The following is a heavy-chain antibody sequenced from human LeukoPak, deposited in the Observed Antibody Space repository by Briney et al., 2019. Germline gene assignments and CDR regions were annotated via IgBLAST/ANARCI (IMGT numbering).Heavy chain of an antibody. CDR3: AVHCSSTSCYTDY. J-gene: IGHJ4*02. Sequence: GGSLRLSCAASGFTFSSYSMNWVRQAPGKGLEWVSYISSSGTNIYYADSVKGRFTISRDNAKNTLYLQMNSLRAEDTAVYYCAVHCSSTSCYTDYWGQGTRVTVSS. CDR2: ISSSGTNI. D-gene: IGHD2-2*02. CDR1: GFTFSSYS. V-gene: IGHV3-48*04.